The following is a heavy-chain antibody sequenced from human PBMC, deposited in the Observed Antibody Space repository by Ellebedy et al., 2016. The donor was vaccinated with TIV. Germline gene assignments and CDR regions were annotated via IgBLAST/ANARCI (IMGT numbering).Heavy chain of an antibody. V-gene: IGHV4-59*08. J-gene: IGHJ3*01. CDR3: ARQRSFRAVPDAFDF. CDR1: GGSINGHY. D-gene: IGHD3-10*01. Sequence: MPSETLSLTCTVSGGSINGHYWSWIRQPPGKGLDSLGFIHYTGATKYTPALQSRVTISLDASKNQFSLTLTSLTAADTAVYYCARQRSFRAVPDAFDFWGQGTMIIVSS. CDR2: IHYTGAT.